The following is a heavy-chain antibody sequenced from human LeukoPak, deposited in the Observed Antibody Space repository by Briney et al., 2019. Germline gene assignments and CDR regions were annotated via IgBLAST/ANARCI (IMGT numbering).Heavy chain of an antibody. CDR3: ARDGTKLPWFGELRITRYYFYYMDV. D-gene: IGHD3-10*01. CDR1: GYTFNRYG. CDR2: ISAYNGNT. J-gene: IGHJ6*03. Sequence: ASVKVSCKASGYTFNRYGISWVRQAPGQGLEWMGWISAYNGNTKYSQKVQGRVTMTTDTSTSTAYMELRSLRSGDTAVYYCARDGTKLPWFGELRITRYYFYYMDVWGKGTTVTISS. V-gene: IGHV1-18*01.